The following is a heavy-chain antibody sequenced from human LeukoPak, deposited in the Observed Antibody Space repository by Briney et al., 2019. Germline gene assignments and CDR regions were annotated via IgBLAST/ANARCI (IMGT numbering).Heavy chain of an antibody. V-gene: IGHV4-39*07. CDR3: ARINKVWYYYGMDV. CDR1: GGSIRSYY. CDR2: IYYSGST. Sequence: SETLSLTCTVSGGSIRSYYWSWIRQPPGKGLEWIGSIYYSGSTYYNPSLKSRVTISVDTSKNQFSLKLSSVTAADTAVYYCARINKVWYYYGMDVWGQGTTVTVSS. D-gene: IGHD1/OR15-1a*01. J-gene: IGHJ6*02.